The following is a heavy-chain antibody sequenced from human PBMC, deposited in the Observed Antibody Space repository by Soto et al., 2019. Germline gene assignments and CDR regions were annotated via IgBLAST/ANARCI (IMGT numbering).Heavy chain of an antibody. Sequence: ASVKVSCKASGYTFTSYDITWVRQATGQGLEWMGWMSPNSGNTGYAQKFQDRVTMTRDTSISTAYMELSRLRSEDTAVYYCAREGYYDSSGYYPFDYWGQGTLVTVSS. D-gene: IGHD3-22*01. CDR1: GYTFTSYD. CDR3: AREGYYDSSGYYPFDY. CDR2: MSPNSGNT. J-gene: IGHJ4*02. V-gene: IGHV1-8*01.